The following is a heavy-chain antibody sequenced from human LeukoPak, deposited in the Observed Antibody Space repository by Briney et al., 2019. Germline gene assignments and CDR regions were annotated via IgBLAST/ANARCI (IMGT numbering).Heavy chain of an antibody. J-gene: IGHJ3*02. V-gene: IGHV1-18*01. CDR3: ARELSLVTMGYYDAFDM. CDR1: GYSFTSYA. CDR2: ISAYNGDT. D-gene: IGHD1-26*01. Sequence: ASVKVSCKASGYSFTSYAFSWVRQAPAQGLEWMGWISAYNGDTNYAQKLQGRGTMTTDTSTTTAYMELRSLKSDDTAVYYCARELSLVTMGYYDAFDMWGQGTMVTVSS.